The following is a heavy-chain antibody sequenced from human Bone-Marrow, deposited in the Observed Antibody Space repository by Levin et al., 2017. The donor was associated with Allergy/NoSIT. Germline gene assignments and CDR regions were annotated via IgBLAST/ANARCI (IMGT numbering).Heavy chain of an antibody. CDR1: GGSISSGDYY. J-gene: IGHJ5*02. CDR2: INYSGIT. D-gene: IGHD5-24*01. Sequence: SETLSLTCTVSGGSISSGDYYWIWVRQPPGKGLEWIGYINYSGITHYNPSLKSRVTTSVDTSKNQFSLKLSSVTAADTAVYYCARSKGKDGYNFGVRYNWFDPWGQGTLVTVSS. CDR3: ARSKGKDGYNFGVRYNWFDP. V-gene: IGHV4-30-4*01.